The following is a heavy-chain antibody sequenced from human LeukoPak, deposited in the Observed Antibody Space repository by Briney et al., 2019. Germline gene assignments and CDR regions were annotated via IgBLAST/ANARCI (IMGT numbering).Heavy chain of an antibody. Sequence: PGGSLRLSCAASGFTFSSYGMHWVRQAPGKGLEWVAFIRYDGSNKYYADSVKGRFTISRDNSKNTLYLQMNSLRAEDTAVYYCATSRYCSTTTCYTSPNWFDPWGQGTLVTVSS. CDR1: GFTFSSYG. V-gene: IGHV3-30*02. CDR2: IRYDGSNK. CDR3: ATSRYCSTTTCYTSPNWFDP. J-gene: IGHJ5*02. D-gene: IGHD2-2*02.